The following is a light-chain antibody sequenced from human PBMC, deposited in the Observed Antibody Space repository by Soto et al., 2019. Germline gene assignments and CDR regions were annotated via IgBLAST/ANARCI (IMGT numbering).Light chain of an antibody. V-gene: IGKV1-33*01. CDR1: QDIRNH. CDR3: QQYDNLPVT. CDR2: DAS. Sequence: DIQMTQSPPSLSASVGDRVTITCLASQDIRNHLNWYQQKPGTAPKLLIYDASNLETGVPSRFSGSGSGSDFTFTITRLQPEDIATYYCQQYDNLPVTFGGGTKVEIK. J-gene: IGKJ4*01.